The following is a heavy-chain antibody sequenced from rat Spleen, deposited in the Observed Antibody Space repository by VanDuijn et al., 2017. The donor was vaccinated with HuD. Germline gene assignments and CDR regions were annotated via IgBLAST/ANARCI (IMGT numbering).Heavy chain of an antibody. J-gene: IGHJ3*01. CDR3: VRQDTSGYSNWFAY. CDR2: ISPSGGGT. D-gene: IGHD4-3*01. CDR1: GFTFRNYD. V-gene: IGHV5-25*01. Sequence: EVQLVESGGCLVQPGRSLRLSCATSGFTFRNYDMAWVRQAPTKGLEWVASISPSGGGTYYRDSVRGRFTVSRDNAKSNLYLQMDSLRSEDTATYYCVRQDTSGYSNWFAYWGQGTLVSVSS.